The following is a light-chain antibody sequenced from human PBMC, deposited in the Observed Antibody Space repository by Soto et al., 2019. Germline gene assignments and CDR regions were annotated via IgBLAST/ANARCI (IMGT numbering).Light chain of an antibody. CDR1: QCLXTL. J-gene: IGKJ4*01. Sequence: IPLTQCASSLSASVGDRVTITCRASQCLXTLFVWYQQKPGKAPKFLXYAPSLLQRGVPSRFSGSGSGTDFTLTISSMQPEDFATYYCQQVKSDTRTFGGGTKVDIK. V-gene: IGKV1-9*01. CDR2: APS. CDR3: QQVKSDTRT.